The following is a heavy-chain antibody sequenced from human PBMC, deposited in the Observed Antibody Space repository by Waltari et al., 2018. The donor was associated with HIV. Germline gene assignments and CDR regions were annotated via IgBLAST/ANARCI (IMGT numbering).Heavy chain of an antibody. Sequence: QVQLVESGGGVAQPGMSLRLSCVASGCSFSSLAIPWVRQAPGKGLEWVALIWYDGSQKYYADSVKGRFTISRDNSQNTLYLQVDSLRVEDTATYYCSRAGTAAGKSNYYYGTDVWGQGTTVTVSS. V-gene: IGHV3-33*01. CDR3: SRAGTAAGKSNYYYGTDV. D-gene: IGHD6-13*01. CDR1: GCSFSSLA. J-gene: IGHJ6*02. CDR2: IWYDGSQK.